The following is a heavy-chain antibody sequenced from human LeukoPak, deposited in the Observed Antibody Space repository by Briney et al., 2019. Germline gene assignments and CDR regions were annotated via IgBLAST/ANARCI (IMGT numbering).Heavy chain of an antibody. CDR1: GFTFSSYA. CDR3: ARDKQWLAHFDY. V-gene: IGHV3-30-3*01. J-gene: IGHJ4*02. D-gene: IGHD6-19*01. Sequence: GGSLRLSCAASGFTFSSYAMHWVRQAPGKGLEWAAVISYDGSNKYYADSVKGRFTISRDNSKNTLYLQMNSLRAEDTAVYYCARDKQWLAHFDYWGQGTLVTVSS. CDR2: ISYDGSNK.